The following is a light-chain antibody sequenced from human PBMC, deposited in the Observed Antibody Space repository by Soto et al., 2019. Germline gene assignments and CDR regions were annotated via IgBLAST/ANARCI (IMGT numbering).Light chain of an antibody. CDR2: RSS. CDR3: QDYDNSRALT. CDR1: QRFDSNF. V-gene: IGKV3-20*01. J-gene: IGKJ4*01. Sequence: EIVLTQSPGTLPLSPGERATLSCRASQRFDSNFLAGYQQKPGQAPRLLIYRSSIRATGIPDRFSGSASETDFTLTISRLEPEDFAVYYCQDYDNSRALTFGAGTKVDIK.